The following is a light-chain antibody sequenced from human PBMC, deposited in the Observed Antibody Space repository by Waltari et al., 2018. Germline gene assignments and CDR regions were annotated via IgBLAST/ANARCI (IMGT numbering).Light chain of an antibody. CDR2: AAS. Sequence: DIQMTQSPPSLSASVGDTVTISCRASQPILNFLNWWQHKPGKASKLLIYAASTLQSRVPSRFSGSGSGTDFALTITSLQPEDFATYYCQQSHLTPTFGGGTKGQI. CDR1: QPILNF. CDR3: QQSHLTPT. J-gene: IGKJ4*01. V-gene: IGKV1-39*01.